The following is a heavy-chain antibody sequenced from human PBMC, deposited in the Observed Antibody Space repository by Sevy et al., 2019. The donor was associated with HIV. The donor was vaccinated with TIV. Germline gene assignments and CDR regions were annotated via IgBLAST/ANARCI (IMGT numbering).Heavy chain of an antibody. CDR1: GYTITSYD. Sequence: ASVKVSCKASGYTITSYDINWVRQATGQGLEWMGWMNPNSGNTGYAQKFQGRVTMTRNTSISTAYMELSSLRSEDTAVYYCAIPYYDSSGYLDYWGQGTLVTVSS. V-gene: IGHV1-8*01. D-gene: IGHD3-22*01. CDR3: AIPYYDSSGYLDY. J-gene: IGHJ4*02. CDR2: MNPNSGNT.